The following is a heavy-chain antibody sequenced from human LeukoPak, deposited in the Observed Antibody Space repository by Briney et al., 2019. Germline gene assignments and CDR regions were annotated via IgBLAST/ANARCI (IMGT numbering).Heavy chain of an antibody. CDR3: AKARYYYDSSGYYSNWFDP. D-gene: IGHD3-22*01. J-gene: IGHJ5*02. CDR2: ISWNSGSI. Sequence: GGSLRLSCAASGFTFSSYGMHWVRQAPGKGLEWVSGISWNSGSIGYADSVKGRFTISRDNAKNSLYLQMNSLRAEDTALYYCAKARYYYDSSGYYSNWFDPWGQGTLVTVSS. V-gene: IGHV3-9*01. CDR1: GFTFSSYG.